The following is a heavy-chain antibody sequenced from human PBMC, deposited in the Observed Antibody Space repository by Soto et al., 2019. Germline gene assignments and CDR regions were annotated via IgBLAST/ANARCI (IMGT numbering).Heavy chain of an antibody. D-gene: IGHD1-26*01. J-gene: IGHJ6*02. CDR3: ARYGRKLAYYYYYGMDV. Sequence: SETLSLTCAVYGGSFSGYYWSWIRQPPGKGLEWIGEINHSGSTNYNPSLKSRVTISVDTSKNQFSLKLSSVTAADTAVYYCARYGRKLAYYYYYGMDVWGQGTTVT. V-gene: IGHV4-34*01. CDR2: INHSGST. CDR1: GGSFSGYY.